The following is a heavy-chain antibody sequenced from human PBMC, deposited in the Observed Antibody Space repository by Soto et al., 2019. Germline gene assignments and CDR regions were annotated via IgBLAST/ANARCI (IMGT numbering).Heavy chain of an antibody. V-gene: IGHV1-2*02. CDR3: ARGSVLLWFGESPLGPYYFAY. D-gene: IGHD3-10*01. CDR2: INPNSGGT. CDR1: GYTFTGYY. J-gene: IGHJ4*02. Sequence: ASVKVSCKASGYTFTGYYMHWVRQAPGQGLEWMGWINPNSGGTNYAQKFQGRVTMTRDTSISTAYMELSRLRSDDTAVYYCARGSVLLWFGESPLGPYYFAYWGQGTLVTVSS.